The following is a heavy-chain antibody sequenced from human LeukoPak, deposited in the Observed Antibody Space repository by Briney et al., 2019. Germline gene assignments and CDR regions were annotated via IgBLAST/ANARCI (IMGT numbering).Heavy chain of an antibody. CDR3: ARGLTYYYDSSGSHDAFDI. Sequence: ASVKVSCTASGYTFTVCYMHWVRQAPGQGLEWMGWINPNSGGTNYAQKFQGRVTMTRDTSISTAYMELSRLRSDDTAVYYCARGLTYYYDSSGSHDAFDIWGQGTMVTVSS. CDR1: GYTFTVCY. V-gene: IGHV1-2*02. D-gene: IGHD3-22*01. J-gene: IGHJ3*02. CDR2: INPNSGGT.